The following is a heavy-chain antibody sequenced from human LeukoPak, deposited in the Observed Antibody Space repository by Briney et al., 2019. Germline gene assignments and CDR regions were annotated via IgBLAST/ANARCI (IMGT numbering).Heavy chain of an antibody. CDR2: IYYSGST. CDR1: GGSISSSSYY. Sequence: PSETLSLTCTVSGGSISSSSYYWGWIRQPPGKGLEWIGSIYYSGSTYYNPSLKSRVTISVDTSKNQFSLQLNSVTPEDTAVYYCARDPLFIAAAGTSGYFDYWGQGTLVTVSS. D-gene: IGHD6-13*01. CDR3: ARDPLFIAAAGTSGYFDY. J-gene: IGHJ4*02. V-gene: IGHV4-39*07.